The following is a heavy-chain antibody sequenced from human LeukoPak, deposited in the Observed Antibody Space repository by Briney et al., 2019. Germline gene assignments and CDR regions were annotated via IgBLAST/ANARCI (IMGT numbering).Heavy chain of an antibody. Sequence: SVTVSCKASGGTFSSYAISWVRQAPGQGLEWMGRIIPILSIVNYAQKFQGRVTITADKSTSTAYMELTSLRSEDTAVYYCARTSYCSGGSCYSRVVGYFDYWGQGTLVTVSS. CDR1: GGTFSSYA. CDR2: IIPILSIV. J-gene: IGHJ4*02. V-gene: IGHV1-69*04. D-gene: IGHD2-15*01. CDR3: ARTSYCSGGSCYSRVVGYFDY.